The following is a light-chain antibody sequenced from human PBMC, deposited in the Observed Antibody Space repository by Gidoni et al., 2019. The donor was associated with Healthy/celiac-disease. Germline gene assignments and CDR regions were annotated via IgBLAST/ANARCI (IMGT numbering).Light chain of an antibody. Sequence: EIVLTQSPATLSLSPGERAPLSCRASQSVSSYLAWYQQKPGQAPRLLIYDASNRATGIPARLSGSGSGTDFTLTISSLEPEDFAVYYCQQRSNWPPEVTFGPGTKVDIK. V-gene: IGKV3-11*01. J-gene: IGKJ3*01. CDR2: DAS. CDR1: QSVSSY. CDR3: QQRSNWPPEVT.